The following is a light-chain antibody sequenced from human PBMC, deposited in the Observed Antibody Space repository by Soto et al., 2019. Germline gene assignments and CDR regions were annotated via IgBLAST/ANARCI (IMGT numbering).Light chain of an antibody. V-gene: IGKV3-20*01. J-gene: IGKJ1*01. CDR2: GAS. Sequence: DIVLTQSQAPLSLSAGERATLSCRASQSVSSSYLAWYHQKPGQAPRLLIYGASSRATGIPDRFSGSGSGKDFTLTISRLEPDDFAVYYCQQYGSSPWTFGQGTKVDI. CDR1: QSVSSSY. CDR3: QQYGSSPWT.